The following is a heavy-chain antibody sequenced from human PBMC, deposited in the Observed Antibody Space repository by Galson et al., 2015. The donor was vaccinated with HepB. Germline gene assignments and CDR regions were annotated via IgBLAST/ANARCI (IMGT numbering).Heavy chain of an antibody. CDR3: TTDLRRGSEY. D-gene: IGHD1-14*01. V-gene: IGHV3-23*01. CDR1: GFTFNSYV. CDR2: ISASGRFT. Sequence: SLRLSCAASGFTFNSYVVGWVRQAPGKGLEWVSSISASGRFTYYADSVKGRFTISRDDSRNTLYLQINSLTAEDTAVYYCTTDLRRGSEYWGQGTLVTVSS. J-gene: IGHJ4*02.